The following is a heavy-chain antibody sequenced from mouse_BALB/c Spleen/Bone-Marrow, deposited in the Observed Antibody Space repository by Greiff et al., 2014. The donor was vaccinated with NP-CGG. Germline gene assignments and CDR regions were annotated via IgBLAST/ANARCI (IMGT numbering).Heavy chain of an antibody. CDR2: ISSGGSNT. CDR1: GFTFSSYG. J-gene: IGHJ4*01. CDR3: ARHQRYYAMDY. Sequence: EVKLMESGGDLVKPGGSLKLSCPASGFTFSSYGMSWGRQTPDKRLEWVATISSGGSNTYYPDSVKGRFTISRDNAKNTLYLQMSSLKSEDTAMYYCARHQRYYAMDYWGQGTSVTVSS. V-gene: IGHV5-6*01.